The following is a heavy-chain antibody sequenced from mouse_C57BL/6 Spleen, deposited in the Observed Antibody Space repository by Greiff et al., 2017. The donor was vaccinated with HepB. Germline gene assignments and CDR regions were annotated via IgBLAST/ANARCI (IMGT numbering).Heavy chain of an antibody. CDR3: ASTLYYPTSGFAY. CDR2: IYPGDGDT. D-gene: IGHD2-1*01. V-gene: IGHV1-80*01. J-gene: IGHJ3*01. CDR1: GYAFSSYW. Sequence: VKLQESGAELVKPGASVKISCKASGYAFSSYWMNWVKQRPGKGLEWIGQIYPGDGDTNYNGKFKGKATLTADKSSSTAYMQLSSLTSEDSAVYFCASTLYYPTSGFAYWCQGTPVTVSA.